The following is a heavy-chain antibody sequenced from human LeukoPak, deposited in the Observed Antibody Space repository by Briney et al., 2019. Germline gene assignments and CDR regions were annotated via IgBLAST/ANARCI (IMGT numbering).Heavy chain of an antibody. D-gene: IGHD2-15*01. V-gene: IGHV1-18*01. CDR3: ARERPAFGYCSGGSCYSDY. Sequence: GASVKVSCKASGYTFTSYGISWVRQAPGQGLEWMGWISAYNGYTNYSQKPQGRVTMTTDTSTSTAYMELRSLRSDDTAVYYCARERPAFGYCSGGSCYSDYWGQGTLVTVSS. CDR2: ISAYNGYT. CDR1: GYTFTSYG. J-gene: IGHJ4*02.